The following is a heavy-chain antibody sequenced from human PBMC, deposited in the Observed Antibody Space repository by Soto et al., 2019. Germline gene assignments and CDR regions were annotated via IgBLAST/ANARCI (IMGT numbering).Heavy chain of an antibody. D-gene: IGHD2-8*01. CDR2: MNPKSGDA. Sequence: QVQLVQSGAEVKKPGASVKVSCKASGYTFTSNDIYWLRQAPGQGPEWMGWMNPKSGDACYAQKFQDRLIMTRDTSITTAYMELASLTSEDTAVYYWARGRPGDGVKRSWFDPWGQGTLVTVSS. J-gene: IGHJ5*02. CDR1: GYTFTSND. CDR3: ARGRPGDGVKRSWFDP. V-gene: IGHV1-8*01.